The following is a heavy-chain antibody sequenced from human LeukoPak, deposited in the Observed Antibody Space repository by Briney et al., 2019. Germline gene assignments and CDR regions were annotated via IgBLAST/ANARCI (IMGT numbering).Heavy chain of an antibody. Sequence: GGSLRLSCAASGCTFSSYEMNWVRQAPGKGLEWVSYISSSGTTIYYADSVKGRFTISRDNAKNSLCLQMNSLRAEDTAVYYCASKLWEPLDFWGQGTLVTVSS. J-gene: IGHJ4*02. CDR2: ISSSGTTI. CDR1: GCTFSSYE. CDR3: ASKLWEPLDF. V-gene: IGHV3-48*03. D-gene: IGHD1-26*01.